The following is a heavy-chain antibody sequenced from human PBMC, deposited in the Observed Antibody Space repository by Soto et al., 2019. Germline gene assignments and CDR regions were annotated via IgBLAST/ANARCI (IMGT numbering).Heavy chain of an antibody. Sequence: SETLSLTCTVSGGSISSGDYYWSWIRQPPGKGLGWIGYIYYSGSTYYNPSLKSRVTISVDTSKNQFSLKLSSVTAADTAVYYCARDAGSGYNTWGQGTLVTVSS. CDR2: IYYSGST. D-gene: IGHD3-3*01. CDR3: ARDAGSGYNT. CDR1: GGSISSGDYY. V-gene: IGHV4-30-4*01. J-gene: IGHJ4*02.